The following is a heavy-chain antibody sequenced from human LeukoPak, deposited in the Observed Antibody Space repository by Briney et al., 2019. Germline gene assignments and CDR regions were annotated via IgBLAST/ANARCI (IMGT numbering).Heavy chain of an antibody. Sequence: GGSLRLSCAVSGFTFTDYWMNWVRQAPGKGLEWVTSIRQDGSEKTYVDSVKGRFTISRDNTKNSLSLQVNSLRVEDTAVYYCAREGTAAGLYFDLWGQGTLVTVSS. D-gene: IGHD6-13*01. CDR2: IRQDGSEK. J-gene: IGHJ4*01. V-gene: IGHV3-7*01. CDR3: AREGTAAGLYFDL. CDR1: GFTFTDYW.